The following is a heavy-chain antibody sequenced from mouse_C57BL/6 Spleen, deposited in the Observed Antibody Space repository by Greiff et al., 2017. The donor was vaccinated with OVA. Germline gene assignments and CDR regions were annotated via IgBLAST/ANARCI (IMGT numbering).Heavy chain of an antibody. CDR1: GFTFSDAW. Sequence: EVQVVASGGGLVQPGGSMKLSCAASGFTFSDAWMDWVRQSPEQGLEWVAEISNKANNHATDYAESVKGRFTISRDDSKSSVYLQMNSLRAEDTGIYYCTRANYGTWCAYWGQGTLVTVSA. D-gene: IGHD1-1*02. CDR2: ISNKANNHAT. CDR3: TRANYGTWCAY. J-gene: IGHJ3*01. V-gene: IGHV6-6*01.